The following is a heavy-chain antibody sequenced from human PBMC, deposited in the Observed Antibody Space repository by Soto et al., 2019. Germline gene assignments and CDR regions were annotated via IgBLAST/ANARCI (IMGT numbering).Heavy chain of an antibody. CDR3: ARMKVDSYQFYYAMDV. J-gene: IGHJ6*02. D-gene: IGHD3-9*01. CDR1: GFSLTTGKMG. V-gene: IGHV2-26*01. CDR2: IFSDNER. Sequence: GSGPTLVNPTETLTLTCTVSGFSLTTGKMGVSWIRQPPGKALEWLAHIFSDNERSYSTSLQGRLTISKDTSGSQVVLIMTNVDPVDTATYYCARMKVDSYQFYYAMDVWGQGTTVTVSS.